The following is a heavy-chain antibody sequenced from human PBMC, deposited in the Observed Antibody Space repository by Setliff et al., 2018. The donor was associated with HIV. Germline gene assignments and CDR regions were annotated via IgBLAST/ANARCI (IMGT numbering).Heavy chain of an antibody. D-gene: IGHD3-22*01. Sequence: PGGSLRLSCAASGFTFSSYSMNWVRQAPGKGLEWVSYISSSSGIIYYADSVRGRFTVSRDNAKNSLYLQMNSLRAEDTAVYYCAREGGLGRDSSGYPDAFDIWGQGTMVTVSS. CDR1: GFTFSSYS. CDR3: AREGGLGRDSSGYPDAFDI. V-gene: IGHV3-48*01. J-gene: IGHJ3*02. CDR2: ISSSSGII.